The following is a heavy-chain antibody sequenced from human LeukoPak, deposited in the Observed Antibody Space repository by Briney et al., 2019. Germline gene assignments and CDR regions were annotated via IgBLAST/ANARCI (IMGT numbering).Heavy chain of an antibody. Sequence: SETLSLTCTVSGGAISSSSYYWGWIRQPPGKGLEWIGSIYYSGSTYYSPSLKSRVTISVDPSKNQFSLQLSSVTAADTAVYYCASVLRASSYYYYMDVWGKGTTVTVSS. CDR3: ASVLRASSYYYYMDV. V-gene: IGHV4-39*01. J-gene: IGHJ6*03. CDR1: GGAISSSSYY. D-gene: IGHD3-3*01. CDR2: IYYSGST.